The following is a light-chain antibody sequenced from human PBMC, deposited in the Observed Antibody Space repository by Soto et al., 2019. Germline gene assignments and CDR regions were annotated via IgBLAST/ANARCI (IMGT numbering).Light chain of an antibody. CDR2: DVS. J-gene: IGLJ2*01. CDR1: SSDVGGYNY. CDR3: SSYTTSNTLV. V-gene: IGLV2-14*03. Sequence: QSALTQPASVSGSPGQSITISCTGSSSDVGGYNYVSWYQQHPGKAPKLMIYDVSNRPSGVSTRFSGSKSGNTASLSISGLQAEDEADYYCSSYTTSNTLVFGGGTKVTVL.